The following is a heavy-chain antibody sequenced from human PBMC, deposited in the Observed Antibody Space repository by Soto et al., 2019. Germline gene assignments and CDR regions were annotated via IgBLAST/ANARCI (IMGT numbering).Heavy chain of an antibody. D-gene: IGHD2-2*01. CDR1: GFTFSSYA. CDR2: ISGSGGST. Sequence: GGSLRLSCAASGFTFSSYAMSWARQAPGKGLEWVSAISGSGGSTYYADSVKGRFTISRDNSKKTLYLQMNSLRAEDTAVYYCAKVHCSSTSCYPTYYYYYGMDVWGQGTTVTVSS. CDR3: AKVHCSSTSCYPTYYYYYGMDV. J-gene: IGHJ6*02. V-gene: IGHV3-23*01.